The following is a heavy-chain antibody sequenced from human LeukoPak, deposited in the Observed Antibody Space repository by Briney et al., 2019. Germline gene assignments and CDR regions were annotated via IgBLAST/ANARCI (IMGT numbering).Heavy chain of an antibody. Sequence: GGSLRLSCAASGFTFSNYLMRWVRQAPGKGLEWLATIKEDGNEKYYVDSVRGRFTISRDNAKNSLYLQMNSLRAEDTAVYFCARDRIYYGDYGDAFDIWGQGTMVTVSS. CDR1: GFTFSNYL. J-gene: IGHJ3*02. D-gene: IGHD4-17*01. CDR3: ARDRIYYGDYGDAFDI. CDR2: IKEDGNEK. V-gene: IGHV3-7*01.